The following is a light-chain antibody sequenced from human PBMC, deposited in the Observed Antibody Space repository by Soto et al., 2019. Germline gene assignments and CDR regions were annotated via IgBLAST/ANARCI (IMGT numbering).Light chain of an antibody. CDR1: NVGSRS. J-gene: IGLJ2*01. CDR3: QVWEATGDQVV. Sequence: SYELTQPPSVSVAPGETARISCGGNNVGSRSVHWYQQKPGQAPFLVIYYDSDRPSGIPERFSGSMSGNTATLIISRVEAGDEADYYCQVWEATGDQVVFGGGTKVTVL. V-gene: IGLV3-21*01. CDR2: YDS.